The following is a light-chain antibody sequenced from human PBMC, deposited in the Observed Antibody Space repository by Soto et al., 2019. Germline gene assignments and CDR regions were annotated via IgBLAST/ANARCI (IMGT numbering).Light chain of an antibody. J-gene: IGKJ4*01. Sequence: DIVMTQSPDSLGVSLGDMATMNCNCSLSVLYKSNNKNQLAWYKEKPGQPPQLIIYWSSTRESGVPDRLGGSGSGTDFTLTISSLEGEDVAFYWCQQYCEVRFTLGGGTKVDI. CDR3: QQYCEVRFT. CDR1: LSVLYKSNNKNQ. V-gene: IGKV4-1*01. CDR2: WSS.